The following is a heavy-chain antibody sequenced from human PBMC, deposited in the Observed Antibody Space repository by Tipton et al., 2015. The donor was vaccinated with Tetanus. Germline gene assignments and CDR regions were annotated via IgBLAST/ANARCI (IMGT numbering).Heavy chain of an antibody. D-gene: IGHD3-3*01. CDR3: ARHQSGYFTPFDY. V-gene: IGHV4-39*01. CDR1: GASIRGSTFY. J-gene: IGHJ4*02. Sequence: TLSLTCTVSGASIRGSTFYWGWIRQPPGKGLEWIGSIYESGDTYYIPSLKSRVTISVDTSTNQFSLTLNSMAAADTGVYYCARHQSGYFTPFDYWGQGKLVTVSS. CDR2: IYESGDT.